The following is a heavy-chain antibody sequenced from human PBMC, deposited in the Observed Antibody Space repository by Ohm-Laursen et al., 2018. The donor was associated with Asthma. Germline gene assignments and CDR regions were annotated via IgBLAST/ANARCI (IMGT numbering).Heavy chain of an antibody. Sequence: GSLRLSCAASGFTFSSYSMNWVRQAPGKGLEWVSYISSSSSTIYYADSVKGRFTISRDNSKNTLYLQMNSLRAEDTAVYYCARGTLYGDYLFDYWGQGTLVTVSS. V-gene: IGHV3-48*01. J-gene: IGHJ4*02. CDR2: ISSSSSTI. CDR3: ARGTLYGDYLFDY. D-gene: IGHD4-17*01. CDR1: GFTFSSYS.